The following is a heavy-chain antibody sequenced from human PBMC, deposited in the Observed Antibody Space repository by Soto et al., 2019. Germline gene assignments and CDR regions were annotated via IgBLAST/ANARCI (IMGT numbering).Heavy chain of an antibody. V-gene: IGHV3-23*01. CDR3: AKDRTVAARNFDY. Sequence: GGSLRLSCAASGFAFSNYAMGWVRQAPGKGLEWVSSISTSIGATYYADSVKGRFTISRDDSKDTLYLQMNSLRAEDSAVYYCAKDRTVAARNFDYWGQGTQVTVS. CDR2: ISTSIGAT. J-gene: IGHJ4*02. D-gene: IGHD6-6*01. CDR1: GFAFSNYA.